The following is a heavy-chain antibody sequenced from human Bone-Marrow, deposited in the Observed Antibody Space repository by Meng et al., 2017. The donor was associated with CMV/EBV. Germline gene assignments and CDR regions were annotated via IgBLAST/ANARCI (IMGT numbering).Heavy chain of an antibody. D-gene: IGHD2-2*01. V-gene: IGHV3-7*01. CDR3: ARTKLFVVIPTGRNWYFDL. J-gene: IGHJ2*01. CDR1: GFTFSDYY. CDR2: INQDGSER. Sequence: GGSLRLSCAASGFTFSDYYMSWVRQAPGKGLEWVASINQDGSERYYVDSVKGRFTISRDNAKNSLFLQMNSLRAEDTAQYFCARTKLFVVIPTGRNWYFDLWGRGTLVTVSS.